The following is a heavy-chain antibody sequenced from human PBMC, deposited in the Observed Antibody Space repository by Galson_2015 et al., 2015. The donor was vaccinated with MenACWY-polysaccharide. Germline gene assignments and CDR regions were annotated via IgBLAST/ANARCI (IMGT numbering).Heavy chain of an antibody. CDR1: GFTFSNAW. CDR2: IKSKYNGGTT. CDR3: TTWGRDVY. V-gene: IGHV3-15*01. Sequence: SLRLSCATSGFTFSNAWMSWVRQAPGKGLEWVGRIKSKYNGGTTDYAAPVKGRFSISRDDSKSTAYLQMNSLRTDDTGIYYCTTWGRDVYWGRGTVVTVSP. D-gene: IGHD3-10*01. J-gene: IGHJ4*02.